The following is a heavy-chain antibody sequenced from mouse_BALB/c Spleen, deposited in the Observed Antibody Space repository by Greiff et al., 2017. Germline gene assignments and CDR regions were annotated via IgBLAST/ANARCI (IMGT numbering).Heavy chain of an antibody. Sequence: VQLQQSGAELVKPGASVKLSCTASGFNIKDTYMHWVKQRPEQGLEWIGRIDPANGNTKYDPKFQGKATITADTSSNTAYLQLSSLTSEDTAVYCCAHYYDSSYGGRWFAYWGQGTLVTVSA. CDR3: AHYYDSSYGGRWFAY. J-gene: IGHJ3*01. CDR1: GFNIKDTY. CDR2: IDPANGNT. D-gene: IGHD1-1*01. V-gene: IGHV14-3*02.